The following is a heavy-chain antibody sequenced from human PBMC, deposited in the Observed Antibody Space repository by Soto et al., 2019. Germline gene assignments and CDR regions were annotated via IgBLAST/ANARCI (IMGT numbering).Heavy chain of an antibody. V-gene: IGHV4-61*01. D-gene: IGHD3-16*01. CDR2: ISYSGAT. Sequence: QVQLQESGPGLVKPSETLSLTCSVSGGSVSGDKNYWSWIRQSPGKGLEWIGFISYSGATIYHPSLKSRLTISVDRSTNQFSLRLSSVTASDTALYYCATSPRFAFDFWGQGTTVIVSS. J-gene: IGHJ3*01. CDR3: ATSPRFAFDF. CDR1: GGSVSGDKNY.